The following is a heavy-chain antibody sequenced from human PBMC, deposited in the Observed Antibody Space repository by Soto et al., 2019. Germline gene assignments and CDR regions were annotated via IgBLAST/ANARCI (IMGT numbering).Heavy chain of an antibody. V-gene: IGHV3-74*01. CDR1: GFTFSSYW. CDR2: INSDGSST. J-gene: IGHJ1*01. CDR3: ARGCCSGGSCYIAEYFQD. D-gene: IGHD2-15*01. Sequence: EVQLVESGGGLVQPGGSLRLSCAASGFTFSSYWMHWVRQAPGKGLVWVSRINSDGSSTSYADSVKGRFTISRDNAKNTPYPPMNSLSAEDTAVYYCARGCCSGGSCYIAEYFQDWDQGTL.